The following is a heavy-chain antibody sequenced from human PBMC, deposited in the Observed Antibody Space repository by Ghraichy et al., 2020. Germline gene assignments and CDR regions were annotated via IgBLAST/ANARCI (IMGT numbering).Heavy chain of an antibody. CDR3: AKWLRSGFYLLDY. CDR1: GFTFRNYA. CDR2: IQSNYVT. V-gene: IGHV3-23*03. D-gene: IGHD3-3*01. J-gene: IGHJ4*02. Sequence: GGSLRLSCAAAGFTFRNYAMSWVRQTPGKGLEWVSLIQSNYVTFYVDSVRGRFTISRDNSKETLYLQMDTLRVEDTAIYYCAKWLRSGFYLLDYWGQGTLLTVS.